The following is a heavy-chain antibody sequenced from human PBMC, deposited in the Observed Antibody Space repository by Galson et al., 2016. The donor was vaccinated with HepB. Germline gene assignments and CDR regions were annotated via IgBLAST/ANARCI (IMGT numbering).Heavy chain of an antibody. J-gene: IGHJ4*02. Sequence: QSGAEVKKPGESLKISCRGSGSTFTNYWVGWVRQMPGKGLEWMGSIDPGDSDTRFSPSFQRQITISADKSTTTAFLQWRSLLASDTAMYYRARHRTPCSGDSCSFDYWGLGTLVTVSS. CDR2: IDPGDSDT. D-gene: IGHD2-15*01. V-gene: IGHV5-51*01. CDR1: GSTFTNYW. CDR3: ARHRTPCSGDSCSFDY.